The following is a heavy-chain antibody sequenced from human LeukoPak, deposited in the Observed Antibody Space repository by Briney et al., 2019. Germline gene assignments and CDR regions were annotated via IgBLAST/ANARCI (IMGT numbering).Heavy chain of an antibody. V-gene: IGHV1-18*04. Sequence: ASVKVSCKASGYTFTGYYMHWVRQAPGQGLEWMGRISAYNGNTNYAQKLQGRVTMTTDTSTSTAYMELRSLRSDDTAVYYCARDGGGYSGYEWGQGTLVTVSS. J-gene: IGHJ4*02. CDR3: ARDGGGYSGYE. D-gene: IGHD5-12*01. CDR1: GYTFTGYY. CDR2: ISAYNGNT.